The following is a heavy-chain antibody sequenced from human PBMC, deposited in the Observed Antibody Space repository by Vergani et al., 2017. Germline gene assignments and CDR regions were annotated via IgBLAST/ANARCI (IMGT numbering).Heavy chain of an antibody. CDR3: ARGFLVGATTTPPDY. Sequence: QVQLVQSGAEVKKPGSSVKVSCKASGGTFSSYAISWVRQAPGPGLEWMGGIIPIFGTANYAQKFQGRVTITADESTSTAYMELSSLRLEDTAVYYCARGFLVGATTTPPDYWGRGTLVTVS. CDR2: IIPIFGTA. D-gene: IGHD1-26*01. J-gene: IGHJ4*02. V-gene: IGHV1-69*12. CDR1: GGTFSSYA.